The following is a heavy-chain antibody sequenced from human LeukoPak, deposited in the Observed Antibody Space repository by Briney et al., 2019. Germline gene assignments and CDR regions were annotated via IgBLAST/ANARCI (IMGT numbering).Heavy chain of an antibody. CDR1: GGSFSGYY. D-gene: IGHD3-3*01. CDR2: INHSGST. CDR3: ARSPGDYDFWSGYYTGNGLNWFDP. J-gene: IGHJ5*02. Sequence: PSETLSLTCAVYGGSFSGYYWSWIRQPPGKGLEWIGEINHSGSTNYNPSLKSRVTISVDTSKNQFSLKLSSVTAADTAVYYCARSPGDYDFWSGYYTGNGLNWFDPWGQGTLVTVSS. V-gene: IGHV4-34*01.